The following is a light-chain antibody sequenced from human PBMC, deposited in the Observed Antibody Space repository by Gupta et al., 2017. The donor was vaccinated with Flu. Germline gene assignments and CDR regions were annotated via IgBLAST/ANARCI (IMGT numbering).Light chain of an antibody. CDR1: NIGDKG. CDR3: QVWDTSSDHHVV. J-gene: IGLJ2*01. Sequence: QTTRINCGGNNIGDKGVHWYQQKPGQAPVLVVYDDSDRPSGIPERFSGSNSGNTATLTISRVEAGDEADYYCQVWDTSSDHHVVFGGGTKLTVL. V-gene: IGLV3-21*02. CDR2: DDS.